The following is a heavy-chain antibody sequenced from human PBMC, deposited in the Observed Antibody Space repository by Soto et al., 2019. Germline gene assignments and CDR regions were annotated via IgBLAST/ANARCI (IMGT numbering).Heavy chain of an antibody. CDR1: GFSLSTSGVG. Sequence: QITLKESGPTLVEPTQTLTLTCAFSGFSLSTSGVGVGWIRQPPGKALEWLAFIYWDDDKRYSPSLRTRLTIIQDTSINQVVLIMTNMNPVDTGTYYCVYRQDYRGSWVSGWFDPWGQGTLVTVSS. D-gene: IGHD6-13*01. J-gene: IGHJ5*02. V-gene: IGHV2-5*02. CDR2: IYWDDDK. CDR3: VYRQDYRGSWVSGWFDP.